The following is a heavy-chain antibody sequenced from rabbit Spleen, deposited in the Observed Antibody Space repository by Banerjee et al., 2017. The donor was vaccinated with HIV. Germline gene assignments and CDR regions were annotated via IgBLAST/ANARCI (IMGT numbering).Heavy chain of an antibody. D-gene: IGHD1-1*01. Sequence: QGQLVESGGGLVKPEGSLKLSCTASGFSFSNKAVMCWVRQAPGKGLEWIACINAVTGKAVYASWAKGRFTFSKTSSTTVTLQMTSLTAADTATYFCARDLVAVIGWNFNLWGQGTLVTVS. CDR1: GFSFSNKAV. CDR2: INAVTGKA. J-gene: IGHJ4*01. V-gene: IGHV1S45*01. CDR3: ARDLVAVIGWNFNL.